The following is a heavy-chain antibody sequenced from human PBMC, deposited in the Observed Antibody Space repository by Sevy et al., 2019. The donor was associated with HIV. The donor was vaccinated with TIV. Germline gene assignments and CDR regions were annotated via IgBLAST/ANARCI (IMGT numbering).Heavy chain of an antibody. D-gene: IGHD1-26*01. CDR2: IKEDGSAK. Sequence: GGSLRLSCAASRFTFKTYWMSWVRQAPGKGLEWVGNIKEDGSAKYYADSVRGRFTISRDNAKNSLYLQMSSLRVEDTAGDYCARDSPGYGGYSYWGQGTLVTVSS. CDR3: ARDSPGYGGYSY. CDR1: RFTFKTYW. V-gene: IGHV3-7*01. J-gene: IGHJ4*01.